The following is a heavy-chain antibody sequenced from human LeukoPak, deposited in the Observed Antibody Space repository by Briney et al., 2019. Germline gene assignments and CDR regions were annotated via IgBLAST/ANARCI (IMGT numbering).Heavy chain of an antibody. CDR3: ARSGDDIISGARVYYMDV. D-gene: IGHD3-10*01. J-gene: IGHJ6*03. CDR1: GYRFTSYW. Sequence: GESLKISCKGSGYRFTSYWIGWVRQMPGKGLEWMGIIYLGDSDTRYSPSFQGQVTISADKSISTAYLQWSSLKASDTAMYYCARSGDDIISGARVYYMDVWGKGTTVTVSS. CDR2: IYLGDSDT. V-gene: IGHV5-51*01.